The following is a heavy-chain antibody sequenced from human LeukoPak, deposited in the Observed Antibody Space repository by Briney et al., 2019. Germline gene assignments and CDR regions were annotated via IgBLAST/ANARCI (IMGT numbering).Heavy chain of an antibody. J-gene: IGHJ4*02. CDR1: GLTFSDHY. V-gene: IGHV3-72*01. CDR3: ARFYWAFDY. D-gene: IGHD2-8*02. Sequence: GGSLRLSCAASGLTFSDHYMDWVRQAPGKGLEWVGRTRNKANSYTTKYAASVKGRFTISRDDSKNPLYLQMNSLKTEDTAVYYCARFYWAFDYWGQGTLVTVSS. CDR2: TRNKANSYTT.